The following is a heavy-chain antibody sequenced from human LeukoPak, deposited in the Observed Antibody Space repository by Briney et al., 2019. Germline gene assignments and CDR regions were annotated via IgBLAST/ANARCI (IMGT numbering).Heavy chain of an antibody. Sequence: SQTLSLTCVISGDSVSSNSVAWNWIRQSPSRGLEWLGRTYCRSKWYNDYAVSVKSRITINPDTSNNQFSLQLNSVTPEDTAVYYCARMAGFGEFDYRGQGTLVTVSS. CDR1: GDSVSSNSVA. J-gene: IGHJ4*02. D-gene: IGHD3-3*01. V-gene: IGHV6-1*01. CDR3: ARMAGFGEFDY. CDR2: TYCRSKWYN.